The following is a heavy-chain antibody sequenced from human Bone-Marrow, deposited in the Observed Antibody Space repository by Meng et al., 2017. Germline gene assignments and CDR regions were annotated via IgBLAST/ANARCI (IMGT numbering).Heavy chain of an antibody. CDR1: GGSIRRSSYH. J-gene: IGHJ5*02. CDR3: ARQGFLEWLLYRGNWFDP. D-gene: IGHD3-3*01. V-gene: IGHV4-39*01. CDR2: IYYSGST. Sequence: QLQLQESGPGLVKPSETLSLTCTGSGGSIRRSSYHWGWIRQPPGKGLEWRGSIYYSGSTYYNPSLKSRVTISVDTSKNQFSLKLSSVTAADTAVYYCARQGFLEWLLYRGNWFDPWGQGTLVTVSS.